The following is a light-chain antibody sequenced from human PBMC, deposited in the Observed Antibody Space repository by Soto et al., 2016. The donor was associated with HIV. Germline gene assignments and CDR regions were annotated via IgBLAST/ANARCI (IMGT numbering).Light chain of an antibody. J-gene: IGLJ1*01. CDR3: QVWDNTSDHYV. CDR1: NIGSKS. Sequence: SYELTQPPSVSVAPGKTARITCGGNNIGSKSVSWYQQKPGQAPVLVVYDDTDRPSGIPERFSGSNFGNTATLTIDRVEAGDEADYYCQVWDNTSDHYVFGTGTKVTVL. V-gene: IGLV3-21*03. CDR2: DDT.